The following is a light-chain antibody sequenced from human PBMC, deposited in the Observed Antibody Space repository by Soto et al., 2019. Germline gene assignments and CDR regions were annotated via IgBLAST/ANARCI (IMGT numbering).Light chain of an antibody. Sequence: QSVLTQPPSASGSAGQSVTISCTGSSANIGTNTVHWYQQLSRTAPTLLIYKDTQLPSGGPDRVSGSKSGTSSSLSISGLQSVDEAQHNCTASADSMNGLVFGGGTTPTVL. CDR3: TASADSMNGLV. V-gene: IGLV1-44*01. CDR1: SANIGTNT. J-gene: IGLJ2*01. CDR2: KDT.